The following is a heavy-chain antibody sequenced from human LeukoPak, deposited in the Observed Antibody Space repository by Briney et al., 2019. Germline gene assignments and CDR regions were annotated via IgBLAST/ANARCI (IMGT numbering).Heavy chain of an antibody. CDR3: ARAEIDLGYCSSTSCYRTYYYMDV. Sequence: SETLSLTCTVSGGSISSGGYYWSWIRQPPGKGLEWIGYIYHSGSTYYNPSLKSRVTISVDRSKNQFSLKLSSVTAADTAVYYCARAEIDLGYCSSTSCYRTYYYMDVWGKGTTVTVSS. V-gene: IGHV4-30-2*01. J-gene: IGHJ6*03. CDR1: GGSISSGGYY. D-gene: IGHD2-2*01. CDR2: IYHSGST.